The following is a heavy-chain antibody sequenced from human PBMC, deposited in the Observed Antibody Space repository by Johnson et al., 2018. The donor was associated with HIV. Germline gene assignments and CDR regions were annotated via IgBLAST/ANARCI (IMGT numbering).Heavy chain of an antibody. CDR2: ISSSGSTI. CDR1: GFTFTDYY. Sequence: VQLVESGGGLVQPGGSMRLSCAASGFTFTDYYMTWIRQAPGKGLEWVSYISSSGSTIYYADSVKGRFTISRENAKNSLYLQMNSLRAEDTAVYYCARDRPSASFWSGYDAFDIWGQGTMVTVSS. CDR3: ARDRPSASFWSGYDAFDI. J-gene: IGHJ3*02. D-gene: IGHD3-3*01. V-gene: IGHV3-11*01.